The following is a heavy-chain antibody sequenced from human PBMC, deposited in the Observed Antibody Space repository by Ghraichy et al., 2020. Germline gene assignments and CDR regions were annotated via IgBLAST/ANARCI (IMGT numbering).Heavy chain of an antibody. CDR3: ARGVAGIAAP. D-gene: IGHD6-13*01. V-gene: IGHV4-39*01. J-gene: IGHJ4*02. CDR1: GGSISSSSYY. CDR2: IYYSGST. Sequence: SETLSLTCTVSGGSISSSSYYWGWIRQPPGKGLEWIGSIYYSGSTYYNPSLKSRVTISVDTSKNQFSMTLSSVTAADTAVDYCARGVAGIAAPWGQGTLVTVSS.